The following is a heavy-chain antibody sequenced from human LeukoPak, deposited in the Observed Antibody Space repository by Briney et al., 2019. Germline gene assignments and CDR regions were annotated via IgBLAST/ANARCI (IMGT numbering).Heavy chain of an antibody. CDR3: ARAQQQLEGYYYYGMDV. Sequence: GGSLRLSCAASGFTFSSYSMNWVRQAPGKVLEWVSSISSSSSYIYYADSVKGRFTISRDNAKNSLYLQMNSLRAEDTAVYYCARAQQQLEGYYYYGMDVWGQGTTVTVSS. CDR1: GFTFSSYS. J-gene: IGHJ6*02. V-gene: IGHV3-21*01. D-gene: IGHD6-13*01. CDR2: ISSSSSYI.